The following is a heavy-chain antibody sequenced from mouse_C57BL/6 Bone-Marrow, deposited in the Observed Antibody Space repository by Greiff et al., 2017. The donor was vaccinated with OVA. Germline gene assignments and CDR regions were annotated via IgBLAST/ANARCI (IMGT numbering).Heavy chain of an antibody. J-gene: IGHJ4*01. D-gene: IGHD1-1*01. V-gene: IGHV1-64*01. CDR2: IHPNSGST. CDR3: ARFPITTVVATNYYAMDY. Sequence: VQLQQPGAELVKPGASVKLSCKASGYTFTSYWMHWVKQRPGQGLEWIGMIHPNSGSTNYNEKFKSKATLTVDKSSSTAYMHLSSLTSEDSAVYYGARFPITTVVATNYYAMDYWGQGTSVTVSS. CDR1: GYTFTSYW.